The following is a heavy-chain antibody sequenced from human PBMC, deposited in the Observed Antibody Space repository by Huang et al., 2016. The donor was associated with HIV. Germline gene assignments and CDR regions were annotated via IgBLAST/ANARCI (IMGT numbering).Heavy chain of an antibody. Sequence: QVQLLQSGAEVKKPGSSVKVSCKASGGPFRSYSIAWVRQAPGQGLEWMASLMPVFDSPNYAQKLQGRVGVTADESTSTVYMELRDLRPDDTAVYFCARGSLEYSVSSSLDYWGQGTHVTVSS. CDR1: GGPFRSYS. V-gene: IGHV1-69*13. J-gene: IGHJ4*02. D-gene: IGHD4-4*01. CDR2: LMPVFDSP. CDR3: ARGSLEYSVSSSLDY.